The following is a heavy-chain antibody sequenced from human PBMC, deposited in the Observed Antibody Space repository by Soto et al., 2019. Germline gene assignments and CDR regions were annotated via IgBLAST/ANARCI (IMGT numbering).Heavy chain of an antibody. J-gene: IGHJ6*02. CDR1: GGSIISGHW. V-gene: IGHV4-4*02. CDR2: IYESGIT. Sequence: QVQLKESGPGLVQPSGTLSLTCAVSGGSIISGHWWTWVRQSPGKGLEWVGEIYESGITNYTPSLNGRLCISMDQSTTQFSLKLTSVTAADTALYFCARGFSMSDTSDKDRVYFYYGLNVWGQGTTVTVSS. CDR3: ARGFSMSDTSDKDRVYFYYGLNV. D-gene: IGHD3-10*02.